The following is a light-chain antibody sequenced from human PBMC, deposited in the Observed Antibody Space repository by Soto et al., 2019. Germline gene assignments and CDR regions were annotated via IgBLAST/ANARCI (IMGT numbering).Light chain of an antibody. J-gene: IGKJ4*01. Sequence: DIQMTQSQSSLSASLGDRVTITCRARQGIGIYLAWFQQKPGNVPKLLIYAASTLQSGVPSRFSGSGSWTDFTLTISSLQPEDVATYYCQKDNSAPLTLGGGTKVELK. V-gene: IGKV1-27*01. CDR3: QKDNSAPLT. CDR2: AAS. CDR1: QGIGIY.